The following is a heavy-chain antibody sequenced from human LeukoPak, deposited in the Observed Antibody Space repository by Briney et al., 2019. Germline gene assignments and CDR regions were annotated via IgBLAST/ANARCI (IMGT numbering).Heavy chain of an antibody. CDR2: INPSGGST. CDR3: ARGATIFGVVIPYFDY. CDR1: GGTFSSYA. Sequence: ASVKVSCKASGGTFSSYAISWVRQAPGQGLEWMGIINPSGGSTSYAQKFQGRVTMTRDTSTSTVYMELSSLRSEDTAVYYCARGATIFGVVIPYFDYWGQGTLVTVSS. D-gene: IGHD3-3*01. V-gene: IGHV1-46*01. J-gene: IGHJ4*02.